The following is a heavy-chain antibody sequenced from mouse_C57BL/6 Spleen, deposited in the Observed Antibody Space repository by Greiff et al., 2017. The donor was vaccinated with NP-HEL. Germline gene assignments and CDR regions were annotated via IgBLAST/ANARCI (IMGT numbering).Heavy chain of an antibody. CDR2: IHPNSGST. D-gene: IGHD1-1*01. CDR3: ARDGYGSSPDY. CDR1: GYTFTSYW. J-gene: IGHJ2*01. Sequence: VQLQQPGAELVKPGASVKLSCKASGYTFTSYWMHWVKQRPGQGLEWIGMIHPNSGSTNYNEKFKSKATLTVDKSSSTAYMQLSSLTSEDSAVYYCARDGYGSSPDYWGQGTTLTVSS. V-gene: IGHV1-64*01.